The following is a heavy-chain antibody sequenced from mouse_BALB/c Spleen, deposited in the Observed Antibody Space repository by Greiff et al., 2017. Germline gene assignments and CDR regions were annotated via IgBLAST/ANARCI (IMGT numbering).Heavy chain of an antibody. CDR1: GFSLTSYG. V-gene: IGHV2-9*02. CDR2: IWAGGST. J-gene: IGHJ3*01. D-gene: IGHD2-2*01. Sequence: QVQLKESGPGLVAPSQSLSITCTVSGFSLTSYGVHWVRQPPGKGLEWLGVIWAGGSTNYNSALMSRLSISKDNSKSQVFLKMNSLQTDDTAMYSCARDQKGYDVRFAYWGQGTLVTVSA. CDR3: ARDQKGYDVRFAY.